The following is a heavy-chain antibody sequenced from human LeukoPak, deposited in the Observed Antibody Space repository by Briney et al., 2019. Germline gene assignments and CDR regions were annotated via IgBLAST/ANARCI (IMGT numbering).Heavy chain of an antibody. D-gene: IGHD2-15*01. CDR3: ARDTCSGGSCLSWFDP. V-gene: IGHV1-2*02. CDR1: GCTFTGYY. J-gene: IGHJ5*02. CDR2: INPNSGGT. Sequence: ASVKVSCKASGCTFTGYYVHWVRQAPGQGLEWMGWINPNSGGTNYAQKFQGRVTMTRDTSISTAYMELSRLRSDDTAVYYCARDTCSGGSCLSWFDPWGQGTLVTVSS.